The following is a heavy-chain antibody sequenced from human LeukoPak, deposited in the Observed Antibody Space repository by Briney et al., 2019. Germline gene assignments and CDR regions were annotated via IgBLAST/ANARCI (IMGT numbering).Heavy chain of an antibody. V-gene: IGHV3-23*01. J-gene: IGHJ3*02. D-gene: IGHD3-10*01. CDR2: ISGSGGST. Sequence: GGSLRLSCAASGFTFSSYGMSWVRQAPGKGLEWVSAISGSGGSTYYADSVKGRFTISRDNSKNTLYLQMNSLRAEDTAVYYCAGYCSSTSCYATYYYGSGSYDGAFDIWGQGTMVTVSS. CDR1: GFTFSSYG. CDR3: AGYCSSTSCYATYYYGSGSYDGAFDI.